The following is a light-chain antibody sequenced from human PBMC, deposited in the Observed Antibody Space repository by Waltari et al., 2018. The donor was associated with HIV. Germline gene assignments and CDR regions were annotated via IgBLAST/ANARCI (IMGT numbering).Light chain of an antibody. J-gene: IGKJ4*01. CDR2: AAS. V-gene: IGKV1-39*01. Sequence: DIQMTQSPSSLSASVGDRVTITCRASQSISSYLNSYQQKPGKAPKVLVYAASSLQRGVLSRVSGSGSGTDFTLTISSLQPEDFATYYCQQSYSTPLTFGGGTKVEIK. CDR3: QQSYSTPLT. CDR1: QSISSY.